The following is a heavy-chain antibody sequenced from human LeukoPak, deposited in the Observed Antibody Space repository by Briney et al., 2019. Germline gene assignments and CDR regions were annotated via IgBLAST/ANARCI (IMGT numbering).Heavy chain of an antibody. CDR2: IYYSEST. V-gene: IGHV4-39*02. J-gene: IGHJ4*02. CDR1: GGSISSSGYY. D-gene: IGHD2-2*01. Sequence: SSETLSLTCTVSGGSISSSGYYWGWIRQPPGKGLEWIGNIYYSESTYYNPSLKSRVTISVDTSKNHFSLKLNSVTAADTALYYCARLGYCSSASCGPLDYWGQGTLVTVSS. CDR3: ARLGYCSSASCGPLDY.